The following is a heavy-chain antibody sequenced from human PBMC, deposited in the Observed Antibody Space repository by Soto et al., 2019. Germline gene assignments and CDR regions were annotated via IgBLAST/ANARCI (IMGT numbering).Heavy chain of an antibody. CDR1: GFTFSGSA. CDR2: IRSKANSYAT. J-gene: IGHJ6*02. Sequence: GGSLRLSCAASGFTFSGSAMHWVRQASGKGLEWVGRIRSKANSYATAYAASVKGRFTIPRDDSKNTAYLQMNSLKTEDTAVYYCRIVGATGYYYGMDVWGQGTTVTVSS. V-gene: IGHV3-73*01. D-gene: IGHD1-26*01. CDR3: RIVGATGYYYGMDV.